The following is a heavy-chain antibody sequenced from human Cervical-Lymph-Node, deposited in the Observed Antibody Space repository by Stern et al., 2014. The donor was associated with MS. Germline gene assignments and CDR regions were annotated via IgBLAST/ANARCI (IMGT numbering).Heavy chain of an antibody. V-gene: IGHV3-33*01. CDR2: IWHDGTSE. Sequence: QVQLVESGGGVVQPGRSLRLSCVASGFTFSNYDMHWVRQAPGKGLEWVTMIWHDGTSEYYEDSVKGRFTVSRDNSKNTLYLQMNSLRVEDTAVYYCARPGIAAHRTVQFRHWGQGTLVTVSS. J-gene: IGHJ1*01. CDR1: GFTFSNYD. D-gene: IGHD6-13*01. CDR3: ARPGIAAHRTVQFRH.